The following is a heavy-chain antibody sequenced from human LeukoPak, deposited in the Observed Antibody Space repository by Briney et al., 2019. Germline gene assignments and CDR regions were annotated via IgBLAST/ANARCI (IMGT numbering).Heavy chain of an antibody. Sequence: GASVKVSCKASGYTFTGDYLHWVRQAPGQGLEWMGRINPNSGGANYAQNFQGRVTMTRATSISTAHMELSRLRSDDTAVYYCARSYCIGTNCYSHLFDYWGQGTLVTVSS. J-gene: IGHJ4*02. CDR1: GYTFTGDY. V-gene: IGHV1-2*06. D-gene: IGHD2-2*01. CDR2: INPNSGGA. CDR3: ARSYCIGTNCYSHLFDY.